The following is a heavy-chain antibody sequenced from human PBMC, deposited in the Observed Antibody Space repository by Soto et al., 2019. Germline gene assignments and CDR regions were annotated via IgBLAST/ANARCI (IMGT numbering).Heavy chain of an antibody. CDR3: AASAANVYYGMDV. D-gene: IGHD6-13*01. CDR1: GYTFTGYY. J-gene: IGHJ6*02. V-gene: IGHV1-2*04. CDR2: INPNSGGT. Sequence: QVQLVQSGAEVKKPGASVKVSCKASGYTFTGYYMHWVRQAPGQGLEWMGWINPNSGGTNYVQKFQGWVTMTRDTSISTAYMELSRLRSDDTAVYYCAASAANVYYGMDVWGQGTTVTVSS.